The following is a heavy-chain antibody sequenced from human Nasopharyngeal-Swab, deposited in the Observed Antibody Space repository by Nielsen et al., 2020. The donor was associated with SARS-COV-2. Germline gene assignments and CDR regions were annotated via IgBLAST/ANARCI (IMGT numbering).Heavy chain of an antibody. V-gene: IGHV4-34*01. CDR2: INHSGSP. D-gene: IGHD3-3*01. Sequence: SETLSLTCDVYGGSSSGYTWSWIRQPPGKGLEWIGEINHSGSPNYNPSLKSRVTISVDMSKRQFSLKLSSVTAADTAVYYCARGGYNDFWSGYRNHNWFYTDVWGKGTTVTVSS. CDR1: GGSSSGYT. J-gene: IGHJ6*03. CDR3: ARGGYNDFWSGYRNHNWFYTDV.